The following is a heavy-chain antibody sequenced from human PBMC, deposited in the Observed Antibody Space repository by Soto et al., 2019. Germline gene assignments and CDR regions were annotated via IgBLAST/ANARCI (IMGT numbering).Heavy chain of an antibody. J-gene: IGHJ4*02. Sequence: GGSLRLSCAASGFTFSSYAMSWVRQAPGKGLEWVSAISGSGGSTYYADSVKGRFTISRDNSKNTLYLQMNSLRAEDTAVYYCAKDICSGGRCYPGTFLYWGQGTLITVS. CDR3: AKDICSGGRCYPGTFLY. V-gene: IGHV3-23*01. D-gene: IGHD2-15*01. CDR2: ISGSGGST. CDR1: GFTFSSYA.